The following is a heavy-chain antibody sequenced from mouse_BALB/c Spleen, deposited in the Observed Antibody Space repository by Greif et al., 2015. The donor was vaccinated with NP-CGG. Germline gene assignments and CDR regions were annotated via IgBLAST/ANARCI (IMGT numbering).Heavy chain of an antibody. V-gene: IGHV1S81*02. Sequence: QVQLQQSGAELVKPGASVKLSCKASGYTFTSYYMYWVKQRPGQGLEWIGEINPSNGGTNFNEKFKSKATLTVDKSSSTEYMPISSLTSEVSKVYSCTRRGWDDAMDYWGQGTSFTVSS. CDR1: GYTFTSYY. CDR2: INPSNGGT. J-gene: IGHJ4*01. CDR3: TRRGWDDAMDY. D-gene: IGHD4-1*01.